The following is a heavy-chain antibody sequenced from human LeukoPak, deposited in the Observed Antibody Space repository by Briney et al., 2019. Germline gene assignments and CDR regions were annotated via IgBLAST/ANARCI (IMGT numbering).Heavy chain of an antibody. CDR1: GFXFSSYG. J-gene: IGHJ4*02. CDR2: ISYDGSNK. D-gene: IGHD3-10*01. CDR3: AKDYYGSGSYCDY. V-gene: IGHV3-30*18. Sequence: PGGSLRLSCAASGFXFSSYGMHWVRQAPGKGLEWVAVISYDGSNKYYADSVKGRFTISRDNSKNTLYLQMNSLRAEDTAVYYCAKDYYGSGSYCDYWGQGTLVTVSS.